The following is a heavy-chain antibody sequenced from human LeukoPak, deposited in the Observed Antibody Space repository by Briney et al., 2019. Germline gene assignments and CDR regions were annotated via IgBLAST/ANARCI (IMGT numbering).Heavy chain of an antibody. CDR2: IGGSGGGT. V-gene: IGHV3-23*01. CDR1: GFTFSSFA. D-gene: IGHD2-15*01. CDR3: AKGMYSGPYSPPDY. J-gene: IGHJ4*02. Sequence: GGSLRLSCAASGFTFSSFAMSWVRQAPGKGLEWVSTIGGSGGGTYYADSVKGRFTISRDNSKNTLYLQMNSLRAEDTAVYYCAKGMYSGPYSPPDYCGQGTLVTVSS.